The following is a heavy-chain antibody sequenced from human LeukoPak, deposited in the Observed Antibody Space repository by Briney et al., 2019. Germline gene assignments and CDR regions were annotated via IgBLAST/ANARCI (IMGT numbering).Heavy chain of an antibody. V-gene: IGHV3-13*01. D-gene: IGHD3-16*01. Sequence: GESLRLSCAASGFALRTYDMHWVRQVSGKGLEWVSAVGTTGDTFYADSVKGRFTVSRDNAKNMLYLQVNSLRAKDTAVYYCATQQGGNPAYWGQGTLVTVSS. CDR1: GFALRTYD. J-gene: IGHJ4*02. CDR3: ATQQGGNPAY. CDR2: VGTTGDT.